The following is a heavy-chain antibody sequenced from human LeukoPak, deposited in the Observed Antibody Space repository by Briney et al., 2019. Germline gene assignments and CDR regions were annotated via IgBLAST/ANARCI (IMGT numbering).Heavy chain of an antibody. D-gene: IGHD5-12*01. CDR2: ISSSSSYT. V-gene: IGHV3-11*03. J-gene: IGHJ3*02. CDR1: GFTFSDYY. CDR3: AKLRNSGYDHDAFDI. Sequence: KPGGSLRLSCAASGFTFSDYYMSWIRQAPGKGLEWVSYISSSSSYTNYADSVKGRFTISRDNSKNTIYLQINSLRAEDTAVYYCAKLRNSGYDHDAFDIWGQGTMVTVSS.